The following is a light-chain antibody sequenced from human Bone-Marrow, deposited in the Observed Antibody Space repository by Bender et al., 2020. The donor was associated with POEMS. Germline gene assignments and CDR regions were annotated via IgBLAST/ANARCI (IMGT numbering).Light chain of an antibody. J-gene: IGLJ1*01. V-gene: IGLV2-14*02. Sequence: QSALTQPASVSGSPGQSITISCTGTSSDVGSYNLVSWYQQHPGKAPKLMIYEVSKRPSGVSNRFSGSKSGNTASLTISGLQTEDEAAYYCSSYTSSSTLVFGTGTTATVL. CDR3: SSYTSSSTLV. CDR1: SSDVGSYNL. CDR2: EVS.